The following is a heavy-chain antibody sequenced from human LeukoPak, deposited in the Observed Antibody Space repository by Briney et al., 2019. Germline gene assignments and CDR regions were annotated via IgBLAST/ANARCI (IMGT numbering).Heavy chain of an antibody. CDR3: ARDQQIALVSYYYYGMDV. CDR2: IYYRGST. CDR1: GGSISSGDYY. J-gene: IGHJ6*02. V-gene: IGHV4-30-4*01. D-gene: IGHD3-22*01. Sequence: SQTLSLTCTVSGGSISSGDYYWSWIRQHPGKGLEWIGYIYYRGSTYYNPSLKSRVTISVDTSKNQFSLKLSSVTAADTAVYYCARDQQIALVSYYYYGMDVWGQGTTVTVSS.